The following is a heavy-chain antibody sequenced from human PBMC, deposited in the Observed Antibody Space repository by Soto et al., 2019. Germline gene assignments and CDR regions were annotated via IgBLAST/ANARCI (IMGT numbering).Heavy chain of an antibody. CDR2: IKSEAYGGTT. Sequence: GGSLRLSCKASGFTFRDYAMSWVRQAPGKGLEWVSFIKSEAYGGTTEYAASVKGRFAISRDDSNDIVYLQMDSLKIEDTAVYYCARDLHYYDSSGYDPLADYWGQGTLVTVSS. J-gene: IGHJ4*02. V-gene: IGHV3-49*04. CDR1: GFTFRDYA. CDR3: ARDLHYYDSSGYDPLADY. D-gene: IGHD3-22*01.